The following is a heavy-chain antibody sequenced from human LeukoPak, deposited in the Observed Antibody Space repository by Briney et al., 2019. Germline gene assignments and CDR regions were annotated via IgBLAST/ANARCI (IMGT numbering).Heavy chain of an antibody. J-gene: IGHJ4*02. CDR2: IWYDGSNK. V-gene: IGHV3-33*01. D-gene: IGHD6-19*01. Sequence: GGSLRLSCAASGFTFSSYGMHWVRQAPGKGLEWVAVIWYDGSNKYYADSVKGRFTISRDNSKNTLYLQMNSLRAEATAVYYCARDRREWLVPLPDYWGQGTLVTVSS. CDR3: ARDRREWLVPLPDY. CDR1: GFTFSSYG.